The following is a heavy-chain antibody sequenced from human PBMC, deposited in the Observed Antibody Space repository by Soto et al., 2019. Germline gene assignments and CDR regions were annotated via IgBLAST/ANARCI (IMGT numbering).Heavy chain of an antibody. D-gene: IGHD1-26*01. CDR3: ARDSYAWFDS. CDR2: LYSSGTT. V-gene: IGHV4-61*01. CDR1: DSSVSSGSYY. J-gene: IGHJ5*01. Sequence: SETLSLTCTVSDSSVSSGSYYWSWVRQPPGKGLEWIGYLYSSGTTNYNPSLKSRVTISVDTSKNKFSLKLTSVTPADTAVYYCARDSYAWFDSWGQGTLVTVSS.